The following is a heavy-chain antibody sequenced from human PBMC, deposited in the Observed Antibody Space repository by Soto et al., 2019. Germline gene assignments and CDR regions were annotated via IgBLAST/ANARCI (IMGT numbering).Heavy chain of an antibody. D-gene: IGHD2-2*01. CDR2: ISAYNGNT. Sequence: QVQLVQSGAEVKKPGASVKVSCKASGYTFTSYGISWVRQAPGQGLEWMGWISAYNGNTNYAQKLQGRVTMTTDTSTSIAYMELRSLRSDDTAVYYCARVEDIVLVPAAMAYFDYWGQGTLVTVSS. J-gene: IGHJ4*02. CDR1: GYTFTSYG. V-gene: IGHV1-18*01. CDR3: ARVEDIVLVPAAMAYFDY.